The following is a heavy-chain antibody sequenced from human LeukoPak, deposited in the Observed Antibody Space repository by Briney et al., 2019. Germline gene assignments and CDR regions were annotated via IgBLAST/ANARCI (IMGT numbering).Heavy chain of an antibody. CDR2: IYYNGST. J-gene: IGHJ4*02. CDR1: GGSFSGYY. V-gene: IGHV4-31*11. Sequence: SETLSLTCAVYGGSFSGYYWSWIRQHPGKGLEWIGYIYYNGSTYYNPSLKSRVTISVDTSKNQFSLKLSSVTAADTAVYYCASGMVRGVDYWGQGTLVTVSS. CDR3: ASGMVRGVDY. D-gene: IGHD3-10*01.